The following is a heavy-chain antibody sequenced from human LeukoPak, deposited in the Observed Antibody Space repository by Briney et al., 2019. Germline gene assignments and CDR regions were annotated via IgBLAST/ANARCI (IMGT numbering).Heavy chain of an antibody. J-gene: IGHJ4*02. Sequence: GGSLRLSCAASGFTVSSNYMSWVRQAPGKGLEWVSVIYSGGSTYYADSVKGRFTISRDNSKNTLYLQMNSLRAEDTAVYYCAKDRGTITMIVVVTHFDYWGQGTLVTVSS. CDR2: IYSGGST. CDR3: AKDRGTITMIVVVTHFDY. D-gene: IGHD3-22*01. CDR1: GFTVSSNY. V-gene: IGHV3-53*01.